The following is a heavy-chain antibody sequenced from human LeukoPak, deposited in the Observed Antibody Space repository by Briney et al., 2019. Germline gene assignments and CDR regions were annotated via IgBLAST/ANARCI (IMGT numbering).Heavy chain of an antibody. CDR2: ISGSGSTI. J-gene: IGHJ4*02. D-gene: IGHD6-19*01. CDR1: GFTFSSYA. CDR3: AKDLYSNGWYDY. Sequence: PGGSLRLSCAASGFTFSSYAMSWVRQAPGKGLEWVSAISGSGSTIYYADSVKGRFTISRDNAKNSLYLQMNSLRAEDTAVYYCAKDLYSNGWYDYWGQGTLVTVSS. V-gene: IGHV3-23*01.